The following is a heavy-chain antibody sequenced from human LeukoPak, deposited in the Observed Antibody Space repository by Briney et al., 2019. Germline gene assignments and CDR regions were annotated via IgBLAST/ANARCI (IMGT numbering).Heavy chain of an antibody. Sequence: KPSETLSLTCAVSGVSISSYYWSWIRQPPGKGLEWLGYIYYSGSTNYNPSLKSGVTISVETSKNQFSLKLSPVTAADTAVYYWARAILWFGELRPYYYYYGMDVWGQGTTVTVSS. CDR1: GVSISSYY. CDR3: ARAILWFGELRPYYYYYGMDV. CDR2: IYYSGST. D-gene: IGHD3-10*01. J-gene: IGHJ6*02. V-gene: IGHV4-59*01.